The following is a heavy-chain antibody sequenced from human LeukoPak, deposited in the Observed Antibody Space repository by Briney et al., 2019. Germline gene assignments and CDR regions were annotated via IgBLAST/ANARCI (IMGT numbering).Heavy chain of an antibody. J-gene: IGHJ4*02. CDR2: IIQDGSVT. CDR1: GIPFTNYY. Sequence: QRGGSLRLSFVTSGIPFTNYYMHWVRQVPGEGPEWVSHIIQDGSVTSYADSVKGRFTISRHNAKNTVYLQLNNLRAEDTAVYYCATDDYRGLGYWGQGTLVTVSS. D-gene: IGHD3-16*01. V-gene: IGHV3-74*01. CDR3: ATDDYRGLGY.